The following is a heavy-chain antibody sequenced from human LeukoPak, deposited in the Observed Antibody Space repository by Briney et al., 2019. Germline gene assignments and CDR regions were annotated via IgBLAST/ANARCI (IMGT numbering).Heavy chain of an antibody. CDR2: IWYDGSNK. V-gene: IGHV3-33*06. CDR1: GFTFSTYG. D-gene: IGHD2-2*01. J-gene: IGHJ4*02. Sequence: GRSLRLSCAASGFTFSTYGMHWVRQAPGKGLEWVAVIWYDGSNKYYADSVKGRFTISRDNSKNTLYLQMNSLRAEDTAVFYFAKDPPYCSSTSCPPDYWGQGTLVSVSS. CDR3: AKDPPYCSSTSCPPDY.